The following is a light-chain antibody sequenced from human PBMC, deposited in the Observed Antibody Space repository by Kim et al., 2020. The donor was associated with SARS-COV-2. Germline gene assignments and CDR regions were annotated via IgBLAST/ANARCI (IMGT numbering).Light chain of an antibody. J-gene: IGKJ4*01. CDR1: QSVTTY. CDR3: HHRSDWPLT. CDR2: DAS. V-gene: IGKV3-11*01. Sequence: EIVLTQSPATLSLSPGERATLSCRASQSVTTYLAWYQQRPGQAPRLLIYDASNRASGIPARFSGSGYGTEFTLTISSLEPEDFAVYYCHHRSDWPLTFGGGTKVDIK.